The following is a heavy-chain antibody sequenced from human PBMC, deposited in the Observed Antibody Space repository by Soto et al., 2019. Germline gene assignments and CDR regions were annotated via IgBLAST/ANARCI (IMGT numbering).Heavy chain of an antibody. CDR2: ISGSGGST. CDR3: AKDGKLYCSSTSCYSDY. Sequence: PGGSLRLSCAASGFTFSSYAMSWFRQAPGKGLEWVSAISGSGGSTYYAYSVKGRFTISRDNSKNTLYLQMNSLRAEDTAVYYCAKDGKLYCSSTSCYSDYWGQGTLVTVSS. D-gene: IGHD2-2*01. V-gene: IGHV3-23*01. J-gene: IGHJ4*02. CDR1: GFTFSSYA.